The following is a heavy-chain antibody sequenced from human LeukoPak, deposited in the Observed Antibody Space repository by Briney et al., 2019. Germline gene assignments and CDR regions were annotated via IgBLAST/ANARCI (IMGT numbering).Heavy chain of an antibody. D-gene: IGHD6-6*01. J-gene: IGHJ3*02. Sequence: SQTLSLTCAISGDSVSSNSAAWNWIRQSPSRGLEWLGRTYYRSKWYNDYAVSVKSRITINPDTSKNQFSLKLSSVTAADTAVYYCARRVPGDDAFDIWGQGTMVTVSS. CDR1: GDSVSSNSAA. V-gene: IGHV6-1*01. CDR3: ARRVPGDDAFDI. CDR2: TYYRSKWYN.